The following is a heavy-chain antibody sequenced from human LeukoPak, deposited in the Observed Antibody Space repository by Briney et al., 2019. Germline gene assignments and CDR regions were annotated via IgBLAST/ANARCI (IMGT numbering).Heavy chain of an antibody. CDR3: AREGSGSYLGYYHYMGV. CDR2: IYTSGST. Sequence: SETLSLTCTVSGGSISSYCWSWTRQPAGKGLEWIGRIYTSGSTNYNPSLKSRVTISADKSKKQFSLKLSSVTAADTAVYYCAREGSGSYLGYYHYMGVWGKGTTVTVSS. D-gene: IGHD3-10*01. J-gene: IGHJ6*03. V-gene: IGHV4-4*07. CDR1: GGSISSYC.